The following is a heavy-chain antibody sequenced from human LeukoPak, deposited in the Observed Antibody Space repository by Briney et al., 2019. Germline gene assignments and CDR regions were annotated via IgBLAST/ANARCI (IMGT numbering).Heavy chain of an antibody. CDR3: ARSHIPLTTVTLNYYYYYYMDV. J-gene: IGHJ6*03. V-gene: IGHV1-69*13. CDR2: IIPLFGSA. D-gene: IGHD4-17*01. CDR1: GGYFRGHA. Sequence: SVKVSCKASGGYFRGHALSWVRQAPGQGLEWMGGIIPLFGSADYAQKFQGRVTITADESTSTAYMELSSLRSEDTAVYYCARSHIPLTTVTLNYYYYYYMDVWGKGTTVTISS.